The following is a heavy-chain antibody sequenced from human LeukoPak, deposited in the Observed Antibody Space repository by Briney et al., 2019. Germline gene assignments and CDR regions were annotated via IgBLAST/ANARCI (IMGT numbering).Heavy chain of an antibody. CDR3: AKAHFGVGATHYFDS. V-gene: IGHV3-23*01. CDR1: GFTFSNYG. CDR2: LTGSGDNT. D-gene: IGHD1-26*01. J-gene: IGHJ4*02. Sequence: PGGTLRLSRTASGFTFSNYGMSWVRQAPGKGLEWVSALTGSGDNTYYADSVKGRFTISRDNSKNTLYLQMNSLRIEDTAVYYCAKAHFGVGATHYFDSWGQGILVTVSS.